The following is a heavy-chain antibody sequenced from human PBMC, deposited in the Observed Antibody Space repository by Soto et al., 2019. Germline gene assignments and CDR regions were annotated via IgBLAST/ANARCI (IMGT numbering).Heavy chain of an antibody. CDR1: GYTFTSYG. D-gene: IGHD6-13*01. CDR2: ISAYNGNT. V-gene: IGHV1-18*01. Sequence: ASVKVSCKASGYTFTSYGISWVRQAPGQGLEWMGWISAYNGNTNYAQKLQGRVTMTTDTSTSTAYMELRSLRSDDTAVYYCARDLIAAAGDNWFDPWGQGTLVTVYS. CDR3: ARDLIAAAGDNWFDP. J-gene: IGHJ5*02.